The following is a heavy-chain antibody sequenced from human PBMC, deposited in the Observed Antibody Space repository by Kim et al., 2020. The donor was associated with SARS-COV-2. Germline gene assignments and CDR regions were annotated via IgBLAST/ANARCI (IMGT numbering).Heavy chain of an antibody. D-gene: IGHD2-21*01. Sequence: GGSLRLSCAASGFTFSSYNMTWVRQAPGKGLEWVSSVTHNGGSTSYVDSVKGRFTISRDNSKNTLSLQMNSLRVEDTAVYFCAKRAYCGADCYSGFDCWGQGTLVTVSS. CDR1: GFTFSSYN. J-gene: IGHJ4*02. CDR2: VTHNGGST. CDR3: AKRAYCGADCYSGFDC. V-gene: IGHV3-23*01.